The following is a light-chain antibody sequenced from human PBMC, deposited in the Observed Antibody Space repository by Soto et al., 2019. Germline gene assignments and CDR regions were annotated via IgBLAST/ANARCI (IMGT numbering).Light chain of an antibody. CDR1: QGISNY. CDR2: AAS. Sequence: DIQMTQSPSSLSASVGDRVTITCRASQGISNYLAWYQQKPGKVPKLLIYAASTLRSGVPSRFSGSGYGTDFTLTITSLQPEDVATYYCQKYNSAPLTVGGGTKVEIK. CDR3: QKYNSAPLT. V-gene: IGKV1-27*01. J-gene: IGKJ4*01.